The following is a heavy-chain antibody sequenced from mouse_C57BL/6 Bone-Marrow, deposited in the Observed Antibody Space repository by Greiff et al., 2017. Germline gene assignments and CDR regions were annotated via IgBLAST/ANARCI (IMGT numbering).Heavy chain of an antibody. CDR1: GYTFTSYW. CDR2: IYPTSGRT. V-gene: IGHV1-55*01. CDR3: ARSGPLGRSFDY. D-gene: IGHD4-1*01. Sequence: QVQLQQPGAELVKPGASVKMSCKASGYTFTSYWITWVKQRPGHGLEWIGDIYPTSGRTNYNEKFKSKAILTVDTSSNTAYMQLSSLTSEDSAVFYCARSGPLGRSFDYWGQGTTLTGSS. J-gene: IGHJ2*01.